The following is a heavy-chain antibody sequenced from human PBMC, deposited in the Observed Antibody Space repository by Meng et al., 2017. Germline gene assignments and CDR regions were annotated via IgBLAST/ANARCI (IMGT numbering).Heavy chain of an antibody. CDR1: GFTVSSNY. J-gene: IGHJ2*01. D-gene: IGHD6-19*01. CDR3: ARDPGYSSGWYTWYFDL. CDR2: IYSGGST. Sequence: ESMKISCAASGFTVSSNYMSWVRQAPGKGLEWVSVIYSGGSTYYADSVQGRFTISRDNSKNTLYLQMNSLRAEDTAVYYCARDPGYSSGWYTWYFDLWGRGTLVTVSS. V-gene: IGHV3-53*05.